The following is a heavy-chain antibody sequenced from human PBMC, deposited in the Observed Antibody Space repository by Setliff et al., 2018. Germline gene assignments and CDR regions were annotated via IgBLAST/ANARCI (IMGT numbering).Heavy chain of an antibody. J-gene: IGHJ5*02. CDR1: GGSITSSSYY. Sequence: SGTLSLTCTVSGGSITSSSYYWGWIRQPPGKGLEWIGNIYYSGSTYYNPSLKSRVTISVDTSKNQFSLKLNSVTAADTAVYYCARETTYSSSWYGWFDPWGQGTLVTV. CDR2: IYYSGST. V-gene: IGHV4-39*02. CDR3: ARETTYSSSWYGWFDP. D-gene: IGHD6-13*01.